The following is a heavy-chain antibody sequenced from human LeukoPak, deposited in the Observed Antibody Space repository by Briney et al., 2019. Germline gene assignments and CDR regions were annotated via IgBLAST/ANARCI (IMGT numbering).Heavy chain of an antibody. D-gene: IGHD2-15*01. V-gene: IGHV3-74*01. CDR2: ISEDGSST. CDR3: ARDQLYCSGGYCYKDY. J-gene: IGHJ4*02. CDR1: GFTFSSYW. Sequence: GGSLRLSCEASGFTFSSYWMHWVRQTPGKGLVWVSRISEDGSSTSYADSVKGRFTISRDNAKNMLYLQLNSLRVEDTAVYYCARDQLYCSGGYCYKDYWGQGTLVTVSS.